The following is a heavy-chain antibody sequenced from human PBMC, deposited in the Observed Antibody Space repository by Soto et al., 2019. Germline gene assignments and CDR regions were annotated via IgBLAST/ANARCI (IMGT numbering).Heavy chain of an antibody. CDR1: GGSFSGYY. V-gene: IGHV4-34*01. Sequence: AVYGGSFSGYYWSWIRQPPGKGLEWIGEINHSGSTNYNPSLKSRVTISVDTSKNQFSLKLSSVTAADTAVYYCASLRPYYYGSGTNWFDPWGQGTLVTVSS. D-gene: IGHD3-10*01. CDR2: INHSGST. CDR3: ASLRPYYYGSGTNWFDP. J-gene: IGHJ5*02.